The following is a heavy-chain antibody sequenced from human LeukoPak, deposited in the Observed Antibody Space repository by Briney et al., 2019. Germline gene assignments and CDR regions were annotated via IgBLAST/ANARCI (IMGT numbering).Heavy chain of an antibody. CDR1: GYSISSGYY. J-gene: IGHJ4*02. D-gene: IGHD6-19*01. CDR2: IYHSGST. V-gene: IGHV4-38-2*01. Sequence: SETLSLTCAVSGYSISSGYYWGWIRQPPGKGLEWIGSIYHSGSTYYNLSLKSRVTISVDTSKNQFSLKLSSVTAADTAVYYCARVGLAVADYWGQGTLVTVSS. CDR3: ARVGLAVADY.